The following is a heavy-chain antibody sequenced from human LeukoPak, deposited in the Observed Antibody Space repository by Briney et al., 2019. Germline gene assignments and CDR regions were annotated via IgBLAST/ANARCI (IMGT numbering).Heavy chain of an antibody. Sequence: GGSLRLSCAASGFTFSSYSMNWVRQAPGKGLEWVSYISSSGSTIYYADSVKGRFTISRDNAKNSLYLQMNSLRAEDTAVYYCARGENYYDSSGYYYSYYYYYYGMDVWGQGTTVTVSS. CDR1: GFTFSSYS. J-gene: IGHJ6*02. V-gene: IGHV3-48*04. CDR2: ISSSGSTI. CDR3: ARGENYYDSSGYYYSYYYYYYGMDV. D-gene: IGHD3-22*01.